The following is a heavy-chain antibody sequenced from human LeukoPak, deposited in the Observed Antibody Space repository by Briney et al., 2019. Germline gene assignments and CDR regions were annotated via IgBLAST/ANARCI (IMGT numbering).Heavy chain of an antibody. CDR3: ARQEGNYDFWSGYSDY. CDR2: IYPGDSDT. V-gene: IGHV5-51*01. D-gene: IGHD3-3*01. CDR1: GYSFTSYW. J-gene: IGHJ4*02. Sequence: GEPLKISCKGSGYSFTSYWIGWVRQMPGKGLEWMGIIYPGDSDTRYSPSFQGRVTISADKSISTAYLQWSSLKASDTAMYYCARQEGNYDFWSGYSDYWGQGTLVTVSS.